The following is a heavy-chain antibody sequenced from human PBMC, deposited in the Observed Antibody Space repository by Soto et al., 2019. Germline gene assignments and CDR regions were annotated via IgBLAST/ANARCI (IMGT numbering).Heavy chain of an antibody. CDR2: ISAAGDP. Sequence: EVQLVESGGGLVQPGGSLRLSCEASGFTFRNYDMHWVRQGTGKGLEWVSGISAAGDPDYADSVEGRFTISRENAQNSFLPQMDRPRVGDTAVYYCARTDRDFYGLDVWGQGTTVIVSS. CDR3: ARTDRDFYGLDV. J-gene: IGHJ6*02. V-gene: IGHV3-13*05. CDR1: GFTFRNYD.